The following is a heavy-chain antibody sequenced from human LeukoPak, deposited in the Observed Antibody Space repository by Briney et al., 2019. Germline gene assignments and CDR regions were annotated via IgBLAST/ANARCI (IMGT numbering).Heavy chain of an antibody. CDR2: IYSGGST. CDR3: ASGGYSTYSSSSGFGY. V-gene: IGHV3-53*01. J-gene: IGHJ4*02. D-gene: IGHD6-6*01. Sequence: GGSLRLSCAASGFTVSSNYMSWVRQAPGKGLEWVSVIYSGGSTYYADSVKGRFTISRDNSKNTLYLQMNSLRAEDTAVYYCASGGYSTYSSSSGFGYWGQGTLVTVSS. CDR1: GFTVSSNY.